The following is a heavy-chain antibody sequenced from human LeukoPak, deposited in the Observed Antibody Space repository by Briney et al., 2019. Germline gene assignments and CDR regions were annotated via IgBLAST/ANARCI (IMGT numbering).Heavy chain of an antibody. D-gene: IGHD2-21*02. V-gene: IGHV3-48*03. CDR1: EFTFSSYE. CDR2: ISDIGTTQ. Sequence: GGSLRLSCAASEFTFSSYELNWVRQAPGKGLEWVSYISDIGTTQHYADSVKGRFTISRDNAKNSLYLQMNSLTAEDTAVYYCARDRSKVTAYDDALDIWGQGTMVIVPS. J-gene: IGHJ3*02. CDR3: ARDRSKVTAYDDALDI.